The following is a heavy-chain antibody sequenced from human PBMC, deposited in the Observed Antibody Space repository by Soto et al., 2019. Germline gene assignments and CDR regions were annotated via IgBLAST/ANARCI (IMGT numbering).Heavy chain of an antibody. V-gene: IGHV4-39*01. CDR3: ARHDYSDLGLDY. CDR2: LYYSGST. CDR1: GGSISSSRYY. J-gene: IGHJ4*02. D-gene: IGHD4-17*01. Sequence: QLQLQESGPGLVKPSETLSLTCTVSGGSISSSRYYWGWIRQPPGKGLEWIGTLYYSGSTYYNPSLKSRLTTSVDMSKNQVTLNMQSMTAADTAVYSCARHDYSDLGLDYWGQGTLVTVSS.